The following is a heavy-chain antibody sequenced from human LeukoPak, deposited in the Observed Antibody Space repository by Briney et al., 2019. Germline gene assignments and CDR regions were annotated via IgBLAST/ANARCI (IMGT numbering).Heavy chain of an antibody. J-gene: IGHJ6*02. CDR1: GFTFSSYS. V-gene: IGHV3-21*01. CDR3: ARENSNYYYYYGMDV. D-gene: IGHD4-11*01. CDR2: ISSSSGYI. Sequence: GGSLRLSCAASGFTFSSYSMNWVRQAPGKGLEWVSSISSSSGYIYYADSVRGRFTISRDNAKNSLYLQMNSLRAEDTAVYYCARENSNYYYYYGMDVWGQGTTVTVSS.